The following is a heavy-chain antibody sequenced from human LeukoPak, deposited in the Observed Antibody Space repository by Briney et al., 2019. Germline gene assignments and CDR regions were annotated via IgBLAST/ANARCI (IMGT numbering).Heavy chain of an antibody. J-gene: IGHJ5*02. D-gene: IGHD1-1*01. V-gene: IGHV4-38-2*02. CDR2: IYHSVST. CDR1: GYSISSGYY. Sequence: SETLSLTCNVSGYSISSGYYWGWIRQPPGKGLEWIGNIYHSVSTYYNPSLKSRVTISVDTSKNQFSLKLTSVTAADTALYFCARDSMRIQTGTTPWGQGTLVTVSS. CDR3: ARDSMRIQTGTTP.